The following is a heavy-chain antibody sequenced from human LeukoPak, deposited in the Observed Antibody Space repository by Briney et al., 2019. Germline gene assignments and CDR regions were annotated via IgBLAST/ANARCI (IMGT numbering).Heavy chain of an antibody. D-gene: IGHD6-13*01. CDR3: ARLTSSWYQDWYFDL. V-gene: IGHV4-4*07. CDR1: GGSISSYD. CDR2: IYTSGSP. J-gene: IGHJ2*01. Sequence: SETLSLTCTVSGGSISSYDWSWIRQPAGKGLEWIGRIYTSGSPNYNPSLKSRVTMSVDTSKNQFSLKLSSVTAADTAVYYCARLTSSWYQDWYFDLWGRGTLVTVSS.